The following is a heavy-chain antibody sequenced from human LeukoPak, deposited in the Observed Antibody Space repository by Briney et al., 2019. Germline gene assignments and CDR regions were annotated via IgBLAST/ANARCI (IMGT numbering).Heavy chain of an antibody. Sequence: GRSLRLSCAAAGFIFSRYWMRWVRQAPGKWLEWVANIKQGGSEEVYVDCVKSRFNISRDKAKISLFLQMNNLRAEDTAVYYCARAPYSSTWSYGMDVWGPGTTVTVSS. CDR3: ARAPYSSTWSYGMDV. V-gene: IGHV3-7*05. CDR1: GFIFSRYW. J-gene: IGHJ6*01. D-gene: IGHD6-6*01. CDR2: IKQGGSEE.